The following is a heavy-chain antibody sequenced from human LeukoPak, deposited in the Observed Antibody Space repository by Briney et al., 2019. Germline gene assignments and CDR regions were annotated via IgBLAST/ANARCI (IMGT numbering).Heavy chain of an antibody. J-gene: IGHJ5*02. D-gene: IGHD2-15*01. Sequence: ASVKVSCKASGYTFTSYDINWVRQATGQGLEWMGWMNPNSGNTGYAQKFQGRVTITRNTSISTAYMELSSLRSEDTAVYYCARVGCSGGSCYGGDWFDPWGQGTLVTVSS. CDR2: MNPNSGNT. CDR1: GYTFTSYD. CDR3: ARVGCSGGSCYGGDWFDP. V-gene: IGHV1-8*03.